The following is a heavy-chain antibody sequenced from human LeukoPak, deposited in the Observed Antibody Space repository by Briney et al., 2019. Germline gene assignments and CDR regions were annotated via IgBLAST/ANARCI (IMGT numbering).Heavy chain of an antibody. Sequence: PGGPLRLSCAASGFTFSGSTMHWVRKASGKGLEWVGRITSNYATAYAASVKGRFTISRDDSKNTAYLQMNSLKTEDTAVYYCTSLNSATCCSDYWVLGTLVTVSS. CDR1: GFTFSGST. V-gene: IGHV3-73*01. D-gene: IGHD2-2*01. CDR3: TSLNSATCCSDY. J-gene: IGHJ4*02. CDR2: ITSNYAT.